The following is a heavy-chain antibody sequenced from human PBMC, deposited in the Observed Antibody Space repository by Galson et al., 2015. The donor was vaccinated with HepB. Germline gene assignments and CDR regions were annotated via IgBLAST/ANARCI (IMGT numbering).Heavy chain of an antibody. D-gene: IGHD4-17*01. CDR1: GFTFSSYG. J-gene: IGHJ5*02. CDR3: ARDLFGEDYGDYISGWWFDP. Sequence: SLRLSCAASGFTFSSYGMHWVRQAPGKGLEWVAVISYDGSNKYYADSVKGRFTISRDNSKNTLYLQMDSLRAEDTAVYYCARDLFGEDYGDYISGWWFDPWGQGTLVTVSS. V-gene: IGHV3-30*03. CDR2: ISYDGSNK.